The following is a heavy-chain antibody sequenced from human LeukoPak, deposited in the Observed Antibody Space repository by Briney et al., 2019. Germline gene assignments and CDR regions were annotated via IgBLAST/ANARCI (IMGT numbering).Heavy chain of an antibody. Sequence: GGSLRLSCAASGSTFSNAWMSWVRQAPGKGLEWVGRIKSKTDDGTTDYAAPVKGRFTISRDDSKNTLYLQMNSLKTDDTAVYYCVTDTKLDYFDYWGQGTPVTVSS. J-gene: IGHJ4*02. CDR3: VTDTKLDYFDY. V-gene: IGHV3-15*01. CDR1: GSTFSNAW. D-gene: IGHD2-8*01. CDR2: IKSKTDDGTT.